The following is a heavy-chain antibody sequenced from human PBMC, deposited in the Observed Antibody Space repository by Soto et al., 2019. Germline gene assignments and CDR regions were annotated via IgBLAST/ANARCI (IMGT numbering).Heavy chain of an antibody. V-gene: IGHV3-15*01. D-gene: IGHD6-19*01. Sequence: EVQLVESGGGLVKPGGSLRLSCAASGFAFSDAWMSWVRQAPGKGLEWVGRIKSKTNGETTDYAAPVEGRFTISRDDSKNTLYLQMNSLKTEDTAVYYCTTPFSSGWYYDAFDIWGQGTVVTVS. CDR1: GFAFSDAW. J-gene: IGHJ3*02. CDR2: IKSKTNGETT. CDR3: TTPFSSGWYYDAFDI.